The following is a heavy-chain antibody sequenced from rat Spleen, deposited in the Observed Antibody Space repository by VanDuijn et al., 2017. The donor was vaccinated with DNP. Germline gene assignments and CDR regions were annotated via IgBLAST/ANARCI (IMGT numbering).Heavy chain of an antibody. CDR1: GFIFSDYA. Sequence: EVQLVESGGGLVRPGNSLRLSCAASGFIFSDYAMAWVRQSPKKGLEWVATIIYDGSSTYYRDSVKGRFTISRDNAKSTLYLQMDSLRSEDTATYYCTTFEGTNAWGQGTSVTVSS. J-gene: IGHJ4*01. CDR3: TTFEGTNA. D-gene: IGHD1-11*01. V-gene: IGHV5S10*01. CDR2: IIYDGSST.